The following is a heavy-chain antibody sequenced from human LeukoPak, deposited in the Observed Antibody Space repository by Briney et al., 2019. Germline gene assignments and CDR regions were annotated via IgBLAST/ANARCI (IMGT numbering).Heavy chain of an antibody. D-gene: IGHD1-26*01. CDR2: IRPSGAGT. J-gene: IGHJ4*02. V-gene: IGHV1-46*01. CDR1: GYTFTDNY. Sequence: ASVKASCKASGYTFTDNYMYWVRQAPGQGLEWMGIIRPSGAGTSYAQKFQGRVTMTRDTSTSTVYMELSSLRSEDTAVYYCARDGGSYQFDYWGQGTLVTVSS. CDR3: ARDGGSYQFDY.